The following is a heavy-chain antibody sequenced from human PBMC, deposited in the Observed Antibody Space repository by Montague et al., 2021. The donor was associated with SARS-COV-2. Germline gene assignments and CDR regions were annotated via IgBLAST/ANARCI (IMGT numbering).Heavy chain of an antibody. D-gene: IGHD6-13*01. CDR1: GDSVSSNSAA. Sequence: CAISGDSVSSNSAAWNWIRQSPSRGLEWLGRTYYRSKWYNDYAVSVKSRITINPDTSKNQFSLQLNSVTPEDTAVYYCASGRMVPYSSSWTTLHYYYGMDVWGQGTPVTVSS. V-gene: IGHV6-1*01. CDR2: TYYRSKWYN. J-gene: IGHJ6*02. CDR3: ASGRMVPYSSSWTTLHYYYGMDV.